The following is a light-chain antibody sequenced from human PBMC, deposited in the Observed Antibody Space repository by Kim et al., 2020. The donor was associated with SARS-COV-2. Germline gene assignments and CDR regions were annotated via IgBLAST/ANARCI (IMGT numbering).Light chain of an antibody. CDR1: HSVISDY. CDR3: QQYGSSPGT. CDR2: GAS. J-gene: IGKJ1*01. Sequence: LSPGERAALSCRTSHSVISDYLAWYQQKPGRAPRLLIYGASNRASGVPDRFRGSGSGTDFTFIITRLEPEDFAVYYCQQYGSSPGTFGQGTKVEI. V-gene: IGKV3-20*01.